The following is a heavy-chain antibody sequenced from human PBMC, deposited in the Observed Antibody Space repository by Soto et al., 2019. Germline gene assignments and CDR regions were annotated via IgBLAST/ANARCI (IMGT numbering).Heavy chain of an antibody. CDR3: ARVFDGSNYYRHFDY. D-gene: IGHD3-22*01. CDR1: GFTFNNYW. J-gene: IGHJ4*02. V-gene: IGHV3-7*04. Sequence: EVQLVESGGGLVQPGGSLRLSCAASGFTFNNYWMNWVRQAPGKGLEWVANLKQDGSEEYYVDSVKGRFTISRDNAXXSLYLQMNSLRAEDTAVYYCARVFDGSNYYRHFDYWGQGTLVTVSS. CDR2: LKQDGSEE.